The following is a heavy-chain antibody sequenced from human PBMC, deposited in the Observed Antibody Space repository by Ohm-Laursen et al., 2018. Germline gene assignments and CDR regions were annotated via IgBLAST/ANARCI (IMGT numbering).Heavy chain of an antibody. CDR1: GYTFTSYY. CDR2: INPNSGGT. J-gene: IGHJ4*02. V-gene: IGHV1-2*02. CDR3: ARDKEYYGSGSSYYFDY. Sequence: ASVKVSCKASGYTFTSYYMHWVRQAPGQGLEWMGWINPNSGGTNYAQKFRGRVTMTRDTSISTAYMELSRLRSDDTAVYYCARDKEYYGSGSSYYFDYWGQGTLVTVSS. D-gene: IGHD3-10*01.